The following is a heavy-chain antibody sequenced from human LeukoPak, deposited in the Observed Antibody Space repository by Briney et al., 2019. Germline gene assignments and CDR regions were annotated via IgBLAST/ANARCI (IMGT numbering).Heavy chain of an antibody. V-gene: IGHV3-7*01. J-gene: IGHJ4*02. Sequence: PGGSLRLSCAASGFTFSSYWMSWVRQAPGKGLEWVANIKQDGSEKYYVDSGKGRFTISRDNAKNSLCLQMNSLRDEDTAVYYCAREGRLLWFGELLPSTFDYWGQGTLVTVSS. CDR3: AREGRLLWFGELLPSTFDY. CDR2: IKQDGSEK. D-gene: IGHD3-10*01. CDR1: GFTFSSYW.